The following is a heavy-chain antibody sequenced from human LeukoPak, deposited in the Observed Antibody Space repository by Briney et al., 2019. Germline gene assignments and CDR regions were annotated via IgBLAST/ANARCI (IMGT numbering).Heavy chain of an antibody. CDR3: TTVDRYSSGWYDLDY. V-gene: IGHV3-15*01. J-gene: IGHJ4*02. D-gene: IGHD6-19*01. CDR1: GFTYSNAW. CDR2: IKSKTDGGTT. Sequence: GGALRLSCAASGFTYSNAWMSWVRQAPGKGLEGVGRIKSKTDGGTTDYAAPVKGRFTISRDNSKNTLYLQMNSLKTEDTAVYYCTTVDRYSSGWYDLDYWGQGTLVTVSS.